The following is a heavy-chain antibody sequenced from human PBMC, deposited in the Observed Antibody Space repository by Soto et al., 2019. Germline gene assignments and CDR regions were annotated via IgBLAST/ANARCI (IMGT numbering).Heavy chain of an antibody. CDR1: GFTFSSYS. J-gene: IGHJ4*02. D-gene: IGHD3-3*01. CDR3: ARGYYDFWSGPYYFDY. Sequence: EVQLVESGGGLVQPGGSLRLSCAASGFTFSSYSMNWVRQAPGKGLEWVSYISSSSSTIYYADSVKGRFTISRDNAKNSLYLQMNSLRDEDTAVYYCARGYYDFWSGPYYFDYWGQGTLDTVSS. CDR2: ISSSSSTI. V-gene: IGHV3-48*02.